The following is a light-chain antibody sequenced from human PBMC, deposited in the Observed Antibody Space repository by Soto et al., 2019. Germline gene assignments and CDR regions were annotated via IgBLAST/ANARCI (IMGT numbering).Light chain of an antibody. J-gene: IGKJ2*01. Sequence: EIVMTQSPATLSVSPGGSATLSCRASQHVSSNLAWYRQKPGQPPTLLIYRASTRATGIPATFSGSGSVTEFTLTISSLQSEDFAVYYCQQYNKWPYTFGQGTKLEI. CDR1: QHVSSN. V-gene: IGKV3-15*01. CDR2: RAS. CDR3: QQYNKWPYT.